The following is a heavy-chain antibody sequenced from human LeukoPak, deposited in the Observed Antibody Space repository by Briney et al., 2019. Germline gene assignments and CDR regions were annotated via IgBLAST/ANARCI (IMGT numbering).Heavy chain of an antibody. CDR3: TTSLGYYDFWSGSPYYYGMDV. D-gene: IGHD3-3*01. CDR2: IRSKAYGGTT. Sequence: GGSLRLSCTASGFTFGDYAMSWVRQAPGKGLEWVGFIRSKAYGGTTEYAASVKGRFTTSRDDSKSIAYLQMNSLKTEDTAVYYCTTSLGYYDFWSGSPYYYGMDVWGQGTTVTVSS. V-gene: IGHV3-49*04. J-gene: IGHJ6*02. CDR1: GFTFGDYA.